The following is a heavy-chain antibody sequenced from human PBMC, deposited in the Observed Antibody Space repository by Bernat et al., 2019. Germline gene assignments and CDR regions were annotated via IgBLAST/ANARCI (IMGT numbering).Heavy chain of an antibody. CDR3: ARTGGSGSYYPFDY. Sequence: EVQLVESGGGLVKPGGSLRLSCAASGFTFSSYSMNWVRQAPGKGLEWVSSISSSSSYIYYADSVKGRFTISSDNAKNSLYLQMNSLRAEDTAVYYCARTGGSGSYYPFDYWGQGTLVTVSS. D-gene: IGHD3-10*01. CDR1: GFTFSSYS. CDR2: ISSSSSYI. V-gene: IGHV3-21*01. J-gene: IGHJ4*02.